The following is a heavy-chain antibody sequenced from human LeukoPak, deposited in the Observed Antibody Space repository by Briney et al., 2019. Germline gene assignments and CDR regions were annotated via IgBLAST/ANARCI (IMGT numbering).Heavy chain of an antibody. J-gene: IGHJ4*02. D-gene: IGHD2-2*01. Sequence: ASVKVSCKASGYTFTSYGISWVRQAPGQGLEWMGRIIPILGIANYAQKFQGRVTITADKSTSTAYMELSSLRSEDTAVYYCATLYQLPNYWGQGTLVTVSS. CDR2: IIPILGIA. CDR1: GYTFTSYG. CDR3: ATLYQLPNY. V-gene: IGHV1-69*04.